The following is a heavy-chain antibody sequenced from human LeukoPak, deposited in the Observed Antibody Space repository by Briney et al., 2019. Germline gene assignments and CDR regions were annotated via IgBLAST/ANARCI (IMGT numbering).Heavy chain of an antibody. CDR3: ARSWGNLYYFDY. V-gene: IGHV4-38-2*01. CDR2: MFHSGDI. J-gene: IGHJ4*02. Sequence: SETLSLTCSVSGFSINSNYYWGWVRQPPGKGLEWIGNMFHSGDILHNPSLKSRVTMSVDTSKNQFFLKLTSVTAADTAVYYCARSWGNLYYFDYWGQGALVTVSS. D-gene: IGHD3-16*01. CDR1: GFSINSNYY.